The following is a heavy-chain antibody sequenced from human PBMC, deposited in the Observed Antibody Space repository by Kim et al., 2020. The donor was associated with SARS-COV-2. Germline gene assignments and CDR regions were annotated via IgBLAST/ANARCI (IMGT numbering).Heavy chain of an antibody. CDR1: GGSFNGYY. J-gene: IGHJ4*03. V-gene: IGHV4-34*01. D-gene: IGHD6-25*01. Sequence: SETLSLTCAVYGGSFNGYYWSWIRQPPGKGLEWIGEIDHSGSTHHNPSLKSRVSISVDTSKNQPSLKMSSVTAADTGVYYCAGGPKPSGHSDNWGQGVLV. CDR3: AGGPKPSGHSDN. CDR2: IDHSGST.